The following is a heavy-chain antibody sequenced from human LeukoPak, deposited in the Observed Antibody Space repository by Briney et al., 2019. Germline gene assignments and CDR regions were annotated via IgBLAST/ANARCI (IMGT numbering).Heavy chain of an antibody. CDR2: ITSSSTTI. V-gene: IGHV3-48*02. J-gene: IGHJ6*02. CDR1: GFTFRIYS. CDR3: ARDLATVITNNYYGMDV. D-gene: IGHD4-11*01. Sequence: PGGSLRLSCAASGFTFRIYSMNWVRQAPGKGLEWVSYITSSSTTIYYADSVKGRFTISRDNAKNSLYLQMNSLRDEDTAVYYCARDLATVITNNYYGMDVWGQGTTVTVSS.